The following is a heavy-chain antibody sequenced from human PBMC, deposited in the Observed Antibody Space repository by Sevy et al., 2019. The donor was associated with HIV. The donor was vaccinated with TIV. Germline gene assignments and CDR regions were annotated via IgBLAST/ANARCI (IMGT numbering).Heavy chain of an antibody. CDR1: GGSISSYY. CDR2: IYTSGST. Sequence: SETLSLTCTVSGGSISSYYWSWIRQPAGKGLEWIGRIYTSGSTNYNPSLKSRVTMSVDTSKNQFSLKLSSVTAADTAVYYCARDQVAVAEIYFDYWGQGTLVTVSS. J-gene: IGHJ4*02. V-gene: IGHV4-4*07. D-gene: IGHD6-19*01. CDR3: ARDQVAVAEIYFDY.